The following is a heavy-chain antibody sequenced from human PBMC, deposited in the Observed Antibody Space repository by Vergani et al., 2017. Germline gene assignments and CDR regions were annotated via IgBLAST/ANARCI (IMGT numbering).Heavy chain of an antibody. CDR2: INPNSGGT. CDR3: ARHPDYYDSSGYYYFRYYYYGMDV. Sequence: QVQLVQSGAEVKKPGASVKVSCKASGYTFTGYYMHWVRQAPGQGLEWMGWINPNSGGTNYAQKFQGRVTMTRDTSISTAYMELSRLRSDDTAVYYCARHPDYYDSSGYYYFRYYYYGMDVWGQGTTVTVSS. D-gene: IGHD3-22*01. CDR1: GYTFTGYY. J-gene: IGHJ6*02. V-gene: IGHV1-2*02.